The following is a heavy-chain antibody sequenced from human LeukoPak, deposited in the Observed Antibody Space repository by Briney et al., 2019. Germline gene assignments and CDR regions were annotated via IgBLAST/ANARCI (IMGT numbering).Heavy chain of an antibody. V-gene: IGHV1-46*01. D-gene: IGHD1-26*01. CDR2: INPSGCST. Sequence: SVKVSCKASGYTFTSYYMHWVRQAPGQGLEGMGIINPSGCSTSYAQNFQGRVTMTRDTSTSTVYMELSSLRSEDTAVYYCARDSVGATVYWGQGTLVTVSS. CDR3: ARDSVGATVY. CDR1: GYTFTSYY. J-gene: IGHJ4*02.